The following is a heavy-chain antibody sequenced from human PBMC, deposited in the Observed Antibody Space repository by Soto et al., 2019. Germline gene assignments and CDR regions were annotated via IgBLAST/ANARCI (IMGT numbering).Heavy chain of an antibody. CDR3: AGDEDVTMVRGVPNY. J-gene: IGHJ4*02. CDR1: GFTFSSYG. V-gene: IGHV3-33*01. Sequence: QVQLVESGGGVVQPGRSLRLSCAASGFTFSSYGMHWVRQAPGKGLEWVAVIWYDGSNKYYADSVKGRFTISRDNSKNTLYLQMNSLRAEDTAVYYCAGDEDVTMVRGVPNYWGQGTLVTVSS. D-gene: IGHD3-10*01. CDR2: IWYDGSNK.